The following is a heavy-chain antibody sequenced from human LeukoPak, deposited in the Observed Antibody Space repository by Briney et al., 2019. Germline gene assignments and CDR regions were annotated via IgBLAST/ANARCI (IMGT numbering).Heavy chain of an antibody. D-gene: IGHD3-10*02. V-gene: IGHV3-21*01. CDR3: AELGITLIGGV. Sequence: PGGSLRLSCAASGFTFSSYSLNWVRQAPGKGLEWVSSISSSSDYIYYADSVKGRFTISRDNAKNSLYLQMNSLRAEDTAVYYCAELGITLIGGVWGKGTTVTISS. CDR1: GFTFSSYS. J-gene: IGHJ6*04. CDR2: ISSSSDYI.